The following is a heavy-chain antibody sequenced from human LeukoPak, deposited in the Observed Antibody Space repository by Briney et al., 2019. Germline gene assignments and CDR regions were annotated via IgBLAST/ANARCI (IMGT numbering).Heavy chain of an antibody. CDR1: GFTFSSYE. CDR2: ISSSGSTI. CDR3: ARRGYDYGGNLSEDAFDI. V-gene: IGHV3-48*03. D-gene: IGHD4-23*01. Sequence: GGSLRLSCAASGFTFSSYEMNWVRQAPGKGLEWVSYISSSGSTIYYADSVKGRFTISRDNAKNSLYLQMNSLRAEDTAVYYCARRGYDYGGNLSEDAFDIWGQGTMVTVSS. J-gene: IGHJ3*02.